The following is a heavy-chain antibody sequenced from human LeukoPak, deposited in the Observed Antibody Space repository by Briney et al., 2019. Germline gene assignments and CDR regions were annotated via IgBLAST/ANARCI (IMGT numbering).Heavy chain of an antibody. Sequence: QPGGSLRLSCVVTGFTFSDYAMSWVRRAPGKGLECVSAITGSGQTKYYTDSVKGRFTMSRDNSKNTLYLHMNNLRDDDTAEYFCAKESLVVIESFFDNWGQGTLVLVSS. CDR2: ITGSGQTK. J-gene: IGHJ4*02. D-gene: IGHD3-22*01. CDR3: AKESLVVIESFFDN. CDR1: GFTFSDYA. V-gene: IGHV3-23*01.